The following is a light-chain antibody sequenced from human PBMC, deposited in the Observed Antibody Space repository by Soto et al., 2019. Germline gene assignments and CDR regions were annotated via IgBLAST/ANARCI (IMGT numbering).Light chain of an antibody. Sequence: EVVMTQSPATLSVSPGERATLSCGASQSVRSYLAWYQQKPGQAPRLLIHGASTRAPGIPARFSGSGSGTDFTLTISSLQYEDFAVYYCHQYDHWPQTFGPGTKVDIK. CDR2: GAS. CDR1: QSVRSY. J-gene: IGKJ1*01. CDR3: HQYDHWPQT. V-gene: IGKV3-15*01.